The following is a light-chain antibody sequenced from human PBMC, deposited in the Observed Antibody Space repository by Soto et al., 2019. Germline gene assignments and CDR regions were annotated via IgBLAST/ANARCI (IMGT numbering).Light chain of an antibody. V-gene: IGLV1-44*01. CDR1: SPNIGSNA. J-gene: IGLJ2*01. CDR3: ATWDDSLNGPV. Sequence: QAVVTQPPSVSGAPGETVTISCSGSSPNIGSNAVNWYQQVPATAPKLLIYSNDQRPSGVPDRFSASKSGTSASLAISGLQSEDEADYSCATWDDSLNGPVFGGGTQLT. CDR2: SND.